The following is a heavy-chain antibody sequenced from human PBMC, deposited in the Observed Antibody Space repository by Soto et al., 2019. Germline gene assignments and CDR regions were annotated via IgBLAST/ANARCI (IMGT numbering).Heavy chain of an antibody. J-gene: IGHJ4*02. CDR2: IYYSGST. V-gene: IGHV4-31*03. Sequence: SETLSLTCTVSGGSISSGGYYWSWIRQHPGTGLEWIGYIYYSGSTYYNPSLKSRVTISVDTSKNQFSLKLSSVTAADTAVYYCARVIVGATLSYFDYWGQGTLVTVSS. CDR3: ARVIVGATLSYFDY. CDR1: GGSISSGGYY. D-gene: IGHD1-26*01.